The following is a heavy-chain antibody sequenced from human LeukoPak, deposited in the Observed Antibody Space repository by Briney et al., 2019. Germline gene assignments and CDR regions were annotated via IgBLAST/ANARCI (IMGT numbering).Heavy chain of an antibody. V-gene: IGHV1-2*02. CDR3: ARASTELMWELLHY. CDR2: INPSSGAA. CDR1: GYIFTGHY. J-gene: IGHJ4*02. Sequence: ASVKVSCKASGYIFTGHYMHWVRQAPGQGLQWMGWINPSSGAANYAQKFQGRVTVTRDTSISTAYMDLSRLKYDDTAVYYCARASTELMWELLHYWGQGTLVTVSS. D-gene: IGHD1-26*01.